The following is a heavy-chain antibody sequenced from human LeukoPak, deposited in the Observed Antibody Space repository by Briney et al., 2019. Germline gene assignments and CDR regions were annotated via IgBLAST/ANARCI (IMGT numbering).Heavy chain of an antibody. D-gene: IGHD1-20*01. CDR2: INWNGGST. V-gene: IGHV3-20*04. CDR3: AGRSYNWNDVHYYYYMDV. J-gene: IGHJ6*03. Sequence: PGGSLRLSCAASGFTFDDYGMSWVRQAPGKGLEWVSGINWNGGSTGYADSVKGRFTISRDNAKNSLYLQMNSLRAEDTAVYYCAGRSYNWNDVHYYYYMDVWGKGTTVTVSS. CDR1: GFTFDDYG.